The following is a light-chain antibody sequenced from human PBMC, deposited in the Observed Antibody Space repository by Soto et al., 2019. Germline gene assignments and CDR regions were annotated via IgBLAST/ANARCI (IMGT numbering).Light chain of an antibody. CDR1: SSNIGAAYD. CDR2: GNS. Sequence: QSALTQPPSVSGAPGQRVTISCTGSSSNIGAAYDVQWYQQLPGTAPKLLIYGNSNRPSGVPDRFSGSKSGTSASLAITGLQAEDEADYYCQSYDSSTVVFGGGTKLTVL. J-gene: IGLJ2*01. CDR3: QSYDSSTVV. V-gene: IGLV1-40*01.